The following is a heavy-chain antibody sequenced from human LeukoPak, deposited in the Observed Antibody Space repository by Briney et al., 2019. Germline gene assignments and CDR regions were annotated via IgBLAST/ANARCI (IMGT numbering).Heavy chain of an antibody. V-gene: IGHV4-39*01. CDR2: IYYTGDT. J-gene: IGHJ4*02. D-gene: IGHD3/OR15-3a*01. CDR1: GGSVSTSSYY. Sequence: SETLSLTCTVSGGSVSTSSYYWGWIRQPSGKGLEWIGRIYYTGDTSYTPSLKSRVTISVDTSKNQFFLKLNSVTAADTAVYYCAKSRGLSLYNEWGQGTLVTVSS. CDR3: AKSRGLSLYNE.